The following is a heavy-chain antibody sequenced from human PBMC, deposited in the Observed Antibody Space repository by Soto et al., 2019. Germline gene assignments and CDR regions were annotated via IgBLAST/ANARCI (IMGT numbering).Heavy chain of an antibody. CDR2: IDPSDSYA. D-gene: IGHD3-22*01. V-gene: IGHV5-10-1*01. CDR3: ARHKAFLYDRRSA. J-gene: IGHJ4*02. CDR1: GYSFASYW. Sequence: GESLKISCKGSGYSFASYWISWVRQMPAKGLEWMGRIDPSDSYANYSPSFQCHVTFSADKSISTAYLQWSSLRASGTAMYYCARHKAFLYDRRSAWGQGTMVTVSS.